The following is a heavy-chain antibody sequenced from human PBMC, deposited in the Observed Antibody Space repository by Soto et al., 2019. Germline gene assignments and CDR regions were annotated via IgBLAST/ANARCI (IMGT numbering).Heavy chain of an antibody. CDR1: GFTFSSYW. D-gene: IGHD6-13*01. CDR3: GIAPGTVA. Sequence: EVQLVESGGGLVQPGGSPRLSCAASGFTFSSYWMGWVRQAPGKGLVWVSRINPDGSTTFYADSVKGRFTISRDNAKKRLYLQVDSLRGEDTAVYYCGIAPGTVAWGQGTLVTVTS. J-gene: IGHJ5*02. V-gene: IGHV3-74*01. CDR2: INPDGSTT.